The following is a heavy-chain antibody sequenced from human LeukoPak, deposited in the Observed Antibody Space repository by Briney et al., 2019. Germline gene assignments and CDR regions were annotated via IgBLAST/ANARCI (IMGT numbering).Heavy chain of an antibody. J-gene: IGHJ4*02. V-gene: IGHV3-33*01. D-gene: IGHD3-10*01. CDR3: ARDPGYYGSGSYFDY. Sequence: GGSLRLSCAASGFTFSSYGMHWVRQAPGQGLEWVAVIWYDGSNKYYADSVKGRFTISRDNSKNTLYLQMNSLRAEDTAVYYCARDPGYYGSGSYFDYWGQGTLVTVSS. CDR1: GFTFSSYG. CDR2: IWYDGSNK.